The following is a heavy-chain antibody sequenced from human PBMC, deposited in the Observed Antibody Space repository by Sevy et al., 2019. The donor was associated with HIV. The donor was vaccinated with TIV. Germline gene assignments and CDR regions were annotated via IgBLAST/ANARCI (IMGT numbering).Heavy chain of an antibody. D-gene: IGHD2-15*01. Sequence: GGSLRLSCAASGFTFSSYSMNWVRQAPGKGLEWVSSISGSSSHIYYADSVKGRFTISRDNAKNSLSLQMSSLRAEDTAVYYCGRVSSGYSYSPFEYWGQGTLVTVS. J-gene: IGHJ4*02. CDR1: GFTFSSYS. CDR2: ISGSSSHI. CDR3: GRVSSGYSYSPFEY. V-gene: IGHV3-21*01.